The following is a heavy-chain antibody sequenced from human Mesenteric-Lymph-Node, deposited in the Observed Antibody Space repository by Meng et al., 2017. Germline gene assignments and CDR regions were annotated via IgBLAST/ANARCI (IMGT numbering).Heavy chain of an antibody. CDR2: IYPGDSDT. J-gene: IGHJ3*02. CDR3: ARRGPDSTGRDAFDM. CDR1: GYSFTSYW. D-gene: IGHD3-22*01. V-gene: IGHV5-51*01. Sequence: KVSCKGSGYSFTSYWIGWVRQMPGKGLEWMGIIYPGDSDTRYSPSFQGQVTISADKSITTAYLQWSSLRPSDTATYFCARRGPDSTGRDAFDMWGQGTMVTFAS.